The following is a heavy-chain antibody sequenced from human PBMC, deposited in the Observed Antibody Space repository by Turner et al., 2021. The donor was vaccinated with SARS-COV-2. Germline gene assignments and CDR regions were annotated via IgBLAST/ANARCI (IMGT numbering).Heavy chain of an antibody. CDR1: GFTFSSYW. D-gene: IGHD3-3*01. V-gene: IGHV3-7*01. J-gene: IGHJ4*02. CDR2: INQDGSEK. Sequence: EVQLVESGGGLVQPGGSLRLPCAASGFTFSSYWMSWVRQAPGKGLEWVANINQDGSEKYYVDSVKGRFTISRDNAKNSLYLQMNSLRAEDTAVYYCARDRSTYYDFWSGYWHFDYWGQGTLVTVSS. CDR3: ARDRSTYYDFWSGYWHFDY.